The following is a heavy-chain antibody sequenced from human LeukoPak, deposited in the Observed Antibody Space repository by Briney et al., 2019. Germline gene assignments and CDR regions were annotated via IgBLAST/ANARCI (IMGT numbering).Heavy chain of an antibody. D-gene: IGHD3-3*01. CDR2: INPSGGST. J-gene: IGHJ4*02. Sequence: ASVTVSCTASGYTFTSYYMHWVRQAPGQGLGWMGIINPSGGSTSYAQKFQGRVTMTRDTSTSTVYMELSSLRSEDTAVYYCARKNYDFWSGHIDYWGQGTLVTVSS. V-gene: IGHV1-46*01. CDR3: ARKNYDFWSGHIDY. CDR1: GYTFTSYY.